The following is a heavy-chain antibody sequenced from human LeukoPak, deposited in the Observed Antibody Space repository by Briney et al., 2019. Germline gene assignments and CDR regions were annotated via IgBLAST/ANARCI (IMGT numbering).Heavy chain of an antibody. CDR1: GYTFTGYY. Sequence: ASVKVSCTASGYTFTGYYIHWVRQAPGQGLEWMGWINPNSGGTNYAQKFQGRVTMTRDTSISTAYMELSRLTSDDTAVYYCARFAIADDYWGQGTLVTVSS. CDR2: INPNSGGT. V-gene: IGHV1-2*02. J-gene: IGHJ4*02. D-gene: IGHD2/OR15-2a*01. CDR3: ARFAIADDY.